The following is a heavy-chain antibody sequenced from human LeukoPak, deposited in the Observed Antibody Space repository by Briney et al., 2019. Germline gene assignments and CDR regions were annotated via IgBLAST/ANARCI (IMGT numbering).Heavy chain of an antibody. J-gene: IGHJ4*02. V-gene: IGHV3-11*04. D-gene: IGHD3-10*01. CDR2: ISSSGSTI. Sequence: PGGSLRLSCAASGFAFSDYYMSWIRQAPGKGLEWVSYISSSGSTIYYADSVKGRFTVSRDNAKNSLYLQMNSLRAEDTAVYYCARDNHYGSGSYFDYWGQGTLVTVSS. CDR3: ARDNHYGSGSYFDY. CDR1: GFAFSDYY.